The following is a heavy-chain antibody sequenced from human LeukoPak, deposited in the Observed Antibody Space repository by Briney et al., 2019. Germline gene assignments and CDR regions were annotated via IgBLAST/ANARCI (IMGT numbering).Heavy chain of an antibody. Sequence: PSETLSLTCAVYGGSVSGYSWSWIRQPPGKGLEWIGEINHSGSTNYHPALKSRVTISVDTSKNQFSLKLSSVTATDTAVYYWARGRTVTTALGYYYYYMDVWGKGTTVTVSS. J-gene: IGHJ6*03. V-gene: IGHV4-34*01. CDR3: ARGRTVTTALGYYYYYMDV. CDR1: GGSVSGYS. CDR2: INHSGST. D-gene: IGHD4-11*01.